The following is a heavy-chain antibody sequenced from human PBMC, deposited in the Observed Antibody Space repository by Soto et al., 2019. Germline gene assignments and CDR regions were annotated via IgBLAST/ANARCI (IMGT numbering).Heavy chain of an antibody. D-gene: IGHD2-15*01. Sequence: VQLVESGGGLVKPGGSLRLSCAASGFTFSDYFMSWIRQAPGKGLEWVSYIGTSATTIFYADSVKGRFTISRDNTKNSLYLQTNTLRSEDTAVYYCTISSATPNGWWGYGLDVWGQGTTVIVSS. CDR3: TISSATPNGWWGYGLDV. CDR2: IGTSATTI. V-gene: IGHV3-11*01. CDR1: GFTFSDYF. J-gene: IGHJ6*02.